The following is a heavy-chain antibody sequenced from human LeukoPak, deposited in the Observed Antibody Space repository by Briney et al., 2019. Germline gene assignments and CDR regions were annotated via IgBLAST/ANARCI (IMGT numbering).Heavy chain of an antibody. V-gene: IGHV3-7*05. D-gene: IGHD2-2*01. CDR3: ARGALLKYQLAIDY. CDR2: INQDGSET. J-gene: IGHJ4*02. CDR1: GFEFSRHW. Sequence: GGSLRLSCAASGFEFSRHWMSWVRQGPGKGLEWVANINQDGSETYYVDSVKGRFTISRDNAESSLYLQMNSLRAEDTAMYYCARGALLKYQLAIDYWGLGTLVTVSS.